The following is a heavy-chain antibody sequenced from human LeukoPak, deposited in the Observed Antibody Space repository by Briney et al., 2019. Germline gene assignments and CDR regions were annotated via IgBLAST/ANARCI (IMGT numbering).Heavy chain of an antibody. CDR3: ARYRNIVGATFRYFDL. Sequence: PSETLSLTCTVSGGSINNGGYYWSWIRQHPGKGLEWIGYIYYSGSSYYNPSLRSRVTISVDTSKNHFSLKLSSVTAADTAVYYCARYRNIVGATFRYFDLWGRGTLVTVSS. V-gene: IGHV4-31*03. J-gene: IGHJ2*01. CDR1: GGSINNGGYY. CDR2: IYYSGSS. D-gene: IGHD1-26*01.